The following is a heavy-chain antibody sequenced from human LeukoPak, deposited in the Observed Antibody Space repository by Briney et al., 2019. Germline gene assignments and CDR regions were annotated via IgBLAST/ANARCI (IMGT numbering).Heavy chain of an antibody. J-gene: IGHJ4*02. CDR2: ISSSSSYI. V-gene: IGHV3-21*04. Sequence: GGSLRLSCAASGFTFSSYSMNWVRQAPGKELEWVSSISSSSSYIYCADSVKGRFTISRDNAKNSLYLQMNNLRAEDTAVYYSAKVSAVAGTGPDYWGQGTLVTVSS. CDR1: GFTFSSYS. D-gene: IGHD6-19*01. CDR3: AKVSAVAGTGPDY.